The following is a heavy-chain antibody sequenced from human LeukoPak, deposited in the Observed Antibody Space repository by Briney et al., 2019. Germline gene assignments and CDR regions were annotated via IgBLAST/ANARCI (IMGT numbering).Heavy chain of an antibody. CDR2: IYYSGST. V-gene: IGHV4-31*03. D-gene: IGHD3-16*02. J-gene: IGHJ4*02. CDR1: GGSISSGGYY. Sequence: SETLSLTCTVSGGSISSGGYYWSWIRQHPGKGLEWIGYIYYSGSTNYNPSLKSRVTISVDTSKNQFSLKLSSVTAADTAVYYCARGFGGVIVADYWGQGTLVTVSS. CDR3: ARGFGGVIVADY.